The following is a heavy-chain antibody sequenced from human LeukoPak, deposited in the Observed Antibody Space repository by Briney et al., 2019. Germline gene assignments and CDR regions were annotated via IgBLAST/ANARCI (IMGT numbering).Heavy chain of an antibody. J-gene: IGHJ6*03. CDR2: INPNSGGT. Sequence: GASVKVSCKASGYTFTGYYMHWVRQAPGQGLEWMGWINPNSGGTNYAQKFQGRVTMTKATSISTAYMELNRLRSDDTAVYYCARNGAPGPHYYYMDVWGKGTTVTVSS. V-gene: IGHV1-2*02. CDR3: ARNGAPGPHYYYMDV. CDR1: GYTFTGYY. D-gene: IGHD2-8*01.